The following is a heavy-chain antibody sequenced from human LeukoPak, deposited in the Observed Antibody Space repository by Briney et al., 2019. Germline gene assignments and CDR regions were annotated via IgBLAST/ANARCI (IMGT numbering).Heavy chain of an antibody. CDR2: IIPIFGTA. V-gene: IGHV1-69*13. Sequence: ASVKVSCKASGGTFSSYAISWVRQAPGQGLEWMGGIIPIFGTANYAQKFQGRVTITADESTSTAYMELSSLRSEDTTVYYCARSSRGHFHYYYYGMDVWGQGTTVTVSS. D-gene: IGHD6-25*01. J-gene: IGHJ6*02. CDR1: GGTFSSYA. CDR3: ARSSRGHFHYYYYGMDV.